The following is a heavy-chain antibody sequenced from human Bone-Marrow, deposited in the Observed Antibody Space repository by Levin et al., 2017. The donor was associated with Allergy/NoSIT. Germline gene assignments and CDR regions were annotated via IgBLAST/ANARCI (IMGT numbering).Heavy chain of an antibody. V-gene: IGHV3-49*04. D-gene: IGHD3-16*02. J-gene: IGHJ4*02. CDR1: GFTFGDYA. CDR2: IRNKAHGGTT. CDR3: ARGGPPNYDYNWGSYRDGCFDY. Sequence: GGSLRLSCTGAGFTFGDYAMSWVRQAPGKGLEWVGFIRNKAHGGTTEYAASVKGRVTIARDDSKSIAYLQMNSLKTEDTAVYYCARGGPPNYDYNWGSYRDGCFDYWGQGTLVTVSS.